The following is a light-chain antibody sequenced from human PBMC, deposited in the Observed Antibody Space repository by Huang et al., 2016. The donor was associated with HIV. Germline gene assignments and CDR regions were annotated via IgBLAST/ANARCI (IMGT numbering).Light chain of an antibody. V-gene: IGKV3-20*01. CDR1: QSVSSSS. CDR3: QLYRGSLT. CDR2: GAP. J-gene: IGKJ4*01. Sequence: EIVLTQSPGTLSLSPGEGATLSCRASQSVSSSSLAWYQQKPGQAPRLLSYGAPSRATGIPDRFSGSGSGTDFTLTISRLEPEDFAVYYCQLYRGSLTFGGGTKVEIK.